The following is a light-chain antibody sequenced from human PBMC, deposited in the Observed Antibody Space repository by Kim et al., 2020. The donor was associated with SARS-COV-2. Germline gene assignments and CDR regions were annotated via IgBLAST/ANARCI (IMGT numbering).Light chain of an antibody. CDR2: GAS. CDR3: LQHNSYPVT. Sequence: DIQMTQSPSSLSASVGDRVTITCRASQDIRNDLGWYQQNTGRAPKRLIYGASSLQSGVPSRFSGSGSGTEFTLTISSLQPEDFATYFGLQHNSYPVTFGQGTRLEIK. V-gene: IGKV1-17*01. J-gene: IGKJ5*01. CDR1: QDIRND.